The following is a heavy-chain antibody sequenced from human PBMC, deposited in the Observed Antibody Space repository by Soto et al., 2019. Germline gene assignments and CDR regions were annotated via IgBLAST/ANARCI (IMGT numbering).Heavy chain of an antibody. D-gene: IGHD1-26*01. Sequence: QVQLVESGGGLVKPGGSLRLSCAASGFTFSDYYMSWIRQAPGKGLEWVSYISSSSSYTNYADSVKGRFTISRDNAKNSLYLQMNSLRAEDTAVYYCARQPLYSGTSGYFDYWGQGTLVTVSS. J-gene: IGHJ4*02. CDR1: GFTFSDYY. CDR2: ISSSSSYT. CDR3: ARQPLYSGTSGYFDY. V-gene: IGHV3-11*06.